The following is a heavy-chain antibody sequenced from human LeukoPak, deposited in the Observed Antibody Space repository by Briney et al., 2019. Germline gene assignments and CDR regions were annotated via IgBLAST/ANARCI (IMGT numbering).Heavy chain of an antibody. CDR2: INPNSGGT. CDR1: GYTFTGYY. V-gene: IGHV1-2*02. D-gene: IGHD6-13*01. CDR3: ARDAGSSSWYPTSPAYYYGMDV. Sequence: ASVKVSCKASGYTFTGYYTHWVRQAPGQGLEWMGWINPNSGGTNYAQKFQGRVTMTRDTSISTAYMELSRLRSDDTAVYYCARDAGSSSWYPTSPAYYYGMDVWGQGTTVTVSS. J-gene: IGHJ6*02.